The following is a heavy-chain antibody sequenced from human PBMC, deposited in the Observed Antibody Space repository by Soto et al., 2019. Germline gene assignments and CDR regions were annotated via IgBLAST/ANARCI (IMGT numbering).Heavy chain of an antibody. CDR3: VRGPPGEAWLGYFDY. D-gene: IGHD5-12*01. Sequence: GGSLRLSCTASGFSFSSHAMHWVRQAPGKGPEWVAVISYDGRNKYYADSVKGRFTISRDNSKNSLFLQMNGLRGEDTALYYCVRGPPGEAWLGYFDYWGQGALVTVSS. CDR2: ISYDGRNK. V-gene: IGHV3-30*04. J-gene: IGHJ4*02. CDR1: GFSFSSHA.